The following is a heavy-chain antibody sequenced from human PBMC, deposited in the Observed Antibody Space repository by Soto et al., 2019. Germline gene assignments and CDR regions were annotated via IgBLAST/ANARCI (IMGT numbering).Heavy chain of an antibody. CDR2: IGWKSCHI. V-gene: IGHV3-9*01. D-gene: IGHD3-22*01. J-gene: IGHJ6*02. Sequence: GGSLRLSCASSGFTFENHARHWVRQAAGKGLEWVSTIGWKSCHIAYADSVKGRFAISRDNSKNTLYLQMNSLRAEDTAVYYCEKCRIDYYDNSGYYYPGMDVWGQGTTVTFSS. CDR1: GFTFENHA. CDR3: EKCRIDYYDNSGYYYPGMDV.